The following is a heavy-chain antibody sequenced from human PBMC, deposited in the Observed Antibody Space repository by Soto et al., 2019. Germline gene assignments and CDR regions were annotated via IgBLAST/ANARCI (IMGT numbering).Heavy chain of an antibody. V-gene: IGHV3-11*01. D-gene: IGHD2-15*01. Sequence: QVQLVESGGGLVKPGGSLRLSCAASGFTFSDYYMSWIRQAPGKGLEWVSYISSSGSTIYYADSVKGRFTISRDNAKNSLYLQMNSLRAEDPAVYYCARAISSCSGGSCYHNDAFDIWGQGTMVTVSS. CDR2: ISSSGSTI. J-gene: IGHJ3*02. CDR1: GFTFSDYY. CDR3: ARAISSCSGGSCYHNDAFDI.